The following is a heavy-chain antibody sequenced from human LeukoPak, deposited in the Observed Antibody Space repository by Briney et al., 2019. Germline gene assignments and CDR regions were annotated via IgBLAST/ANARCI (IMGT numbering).Heavy chain of an antibody. CDR1: GLNVNNAW. V-gene: IGHV3-15*07. D-gene: IGHD2-21*01. CDR2: IRSKIDGGAT. J-gene: IGHJ4*02. Sequence: GGSLRLSCAASGLNVNNAWMSYVRQAPGKGLAWVGRIRSKIDGGATDYASPVKGRFTISRDDSKNTLYLQINSLKIEDTAMYYCYTSITDYWGQGTLVTVSS. CDR3: YTSITDY.